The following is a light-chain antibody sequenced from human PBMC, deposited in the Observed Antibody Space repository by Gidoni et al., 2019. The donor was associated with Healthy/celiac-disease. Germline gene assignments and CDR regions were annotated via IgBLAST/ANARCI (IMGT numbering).Light chain of an antibody. CDR2: AAS. CDR1: QCISSD. V-gene: IGKV1-9*01. Sequence: DIQLTQSPSFLSASVGDRVTITCRASQCISSDLAWYQQKPGKAPKLLIYAASTLQGGVPSRFSGSGSGTEFTLTISSLQPEDFATYYCQQLNSYPWTFGQGTKVEIK. J-gene: IGKJ1*01. CDR3: QQLNSYPWT.